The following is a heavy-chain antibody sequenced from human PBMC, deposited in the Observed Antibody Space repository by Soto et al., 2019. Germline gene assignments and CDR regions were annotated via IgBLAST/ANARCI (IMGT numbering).Heavy chain of an antibody. CDR2: IIPIFGTA. J-gene: IGHJ6*02. V-gene: IGHV1-69*13. Sequence: ASVKVSCKASGGTFSSYAISWVRQAPGQGLEWMGGIIPIFGTANYAQKFQGRVTITADESTSTAYMELSSLRSEDTAVYYCARGQTQDCSSTSCYEGYSNEPPGLHYYYYYGMDVWGQGTTVTVSS. CDR1: GGTFSSYA. CDR3: ARGQTQDCSSTSCYEGYSNEPPGLHYYYYYGMDV. D-gene: IGHD2-2*01.